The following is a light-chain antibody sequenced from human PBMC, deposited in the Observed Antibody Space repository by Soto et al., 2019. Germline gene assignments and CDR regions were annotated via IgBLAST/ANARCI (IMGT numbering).Light chain of an antibody. CDR3: GTWDSALISGV. CDR1: NSNIGTNY. V-gene: IGLV1-51*01. Sequence: QSVLTQPPSVSAAPGQKVTISCSGRNSNIGTNYVAWYQQLPGTAPKLLIYDDHQRPSEIPDRFSASKSGTSATLAITGVQTGDDADYYCGTWDSALISGVFGGGTKVTVL. J-gene: IGLJ2*01. CDR2: DDH.